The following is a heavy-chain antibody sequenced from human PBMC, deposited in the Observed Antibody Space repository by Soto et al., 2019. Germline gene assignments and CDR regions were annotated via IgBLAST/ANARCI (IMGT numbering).Heavy chain of an antibody. CDR2: IRSNGGSA. CDR3: ARRRHGTCYGGYDY. D-gene: IGHD4-17*01. Sequence: EVQLVESGGGVVQPGGSLRLSCAASGFTFSYYAIHWVRQAPGKGLEYVSAIRSNGGSASYANSVRGRFTISRDDSKNTVYLQMGSRRAEDMAVYYCARRRHGTCYGGYDYWGQGTLVTVSS. V-gene: IGHV3-64*01. J-gene: IGHJ4*02. CDR1: GFTFSYYA.